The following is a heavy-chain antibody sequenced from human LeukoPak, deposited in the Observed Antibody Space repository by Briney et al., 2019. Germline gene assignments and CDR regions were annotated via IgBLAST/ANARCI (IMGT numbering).Heavy chain of an antibody. Sequence: PSETLSLTCTVSGGSISSSSYYWGWIRQPPGKGLEWIGNIYYSGSTYYNPSLKSRVTISVDTSKNQFSPKLSSVTAADMAVYYCAAIGLAAYDAFDIWGQGTMVTVSS. CDR2: IYYSGST. CDR1: GGSISSSSYY. V-gene: IGHV4-39*07. CDR3: AAIGLAAYDAFDI. D-gene: IGHD3-3*02. J-gene: IGHJ3*02.